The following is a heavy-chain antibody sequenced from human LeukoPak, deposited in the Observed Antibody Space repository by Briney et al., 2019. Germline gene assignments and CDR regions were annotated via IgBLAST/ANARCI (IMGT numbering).Heavy chain of an antibody. V-gene: IGHV1-2*02. CDR3: ARLYPGSGSPHYFDY. J-gene: IGHJ4*02. Sequence: ASVKVSCKASGYTFTGYYLFWVRQAPGQGLEWMGWINPNSGETNYAQRFQGRVTMTWDTSISTAWDTSFSTAYMELSRLTYDDTAVYYCARLYPGSGSPHYFDYWGQGTLVTVSS. D-gene: IGHD6-19*01. CDR1: GYTFTGYY. CDR2: INPNSGET.